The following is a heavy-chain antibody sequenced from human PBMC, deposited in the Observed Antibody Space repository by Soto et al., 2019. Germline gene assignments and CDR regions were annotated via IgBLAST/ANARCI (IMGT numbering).Heavy chain of an antibody. V-gene: IGHV1-18*01. CDR3: ARAWGYSYGFDP. Sequence: ASVKVSCKTSGYTFSSFGITWVRQAPGQGLEWIGWISGYNGDTNYAQELQGRVTMTTDTSTSTAYMELRSLRNDDTAMYYCARAWGYSYGFDPWGQGTLVTVSS. D-gene: IGHD5-18*01. J-gene: IGHJ5*02. CDR1: GYTFSSFG. CDR2: ISGYNGDT.